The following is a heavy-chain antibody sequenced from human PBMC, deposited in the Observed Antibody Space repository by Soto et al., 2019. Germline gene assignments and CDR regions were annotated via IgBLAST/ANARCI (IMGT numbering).Heavy chain of an antibody. CDR2: IYGGGTT. D-gene: IGHD3-10*01. J-gene: IGHJ2*01. CDR3: ARGGSSGTYYAHWNFDL. V-gene: IGHV3-66*01. CDR1: GFTVSNTY. Sequence: EVQVVQSGGGLVQPGGCLRLSCAASGFTVSNTYMSWVRQAPGKGLEWVSVIYGGGTTYHSESVKGRFSTSRDISNNTLYLHMKSLRAEDTAVYYCARGGSSGTYYAHWNFDLWGRGTLVTVSS.